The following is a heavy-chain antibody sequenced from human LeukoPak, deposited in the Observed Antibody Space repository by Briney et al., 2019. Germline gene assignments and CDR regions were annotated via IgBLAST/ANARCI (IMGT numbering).Heavy chain of an antibody. J-gene: IGHJ4*02. V-gene: IGHV4-34*01. CDR3: ARIRGYDYVWGSYRYFDY. Sequence: SETLSLTCAVYGGSFSGYYWSWIRQPPGKGLEWIGEINHSGSTNYNPSLKSRVTISVDTSKNQFSLKLSSVTAADTAVYYCARIRGYDYVWGSYRYFDYWGQGTLVTVSS. D-gene: IGHD3-16*01. CDR2: INHSGST. CDR1: GGSFSGYY.